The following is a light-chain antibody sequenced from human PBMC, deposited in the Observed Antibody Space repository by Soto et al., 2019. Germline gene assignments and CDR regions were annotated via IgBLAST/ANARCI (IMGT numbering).Light chain of an antibody. Sequence: DIQMTQSPSTLSASGGDRVTITCRASQSISSWLAWYQQKPGKAPKLLIYDASSLESGVPSRFSGSGSGTEFTLTISSLQPDDFATYYCQQYNSYSWTFGQGTNVEIK. J-gene: IGKJ1*01. CDR1: QSISSW. V-gene: IGKV1-5*01. CDR2: DAS. CDR3: QQYNSYSWT.